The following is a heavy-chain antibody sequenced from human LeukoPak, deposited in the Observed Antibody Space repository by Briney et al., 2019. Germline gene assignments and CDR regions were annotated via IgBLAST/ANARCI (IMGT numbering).Heavy chain of an antibody. Sequence: GESLKISCKGSGYTFTTYWIGWVRQMPGKGLEWMGVIYPGDSDTRYSPSFQGQVTISADKSISTAYLQWTSLKASDTAMYYCARSEPRGRSFDIWGQGTKVTVSS. CDR3: ARSEPRGRSFDI. V-gene: IGHV5-51*01. D-gene: IGHD1-14*01. CDR2: IYPGDSDT. CDR1: GYTFTTYW. J-gene: IGHJ3*02.